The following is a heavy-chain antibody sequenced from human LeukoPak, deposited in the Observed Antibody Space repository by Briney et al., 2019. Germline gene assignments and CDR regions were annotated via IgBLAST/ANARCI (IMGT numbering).Heavy chain of an antibody. CDR2: ISSNGGST. D-gene: IGHD3-16*01. CDR3: VKEGDYGYYFDY. CDR1: GFTFSSYA. Sequence: PGGSLRFSCSASGFTFSSYAMDWVRKAPGKGLEYVSTISSNGGSTYYAASVKGRFTISRDDSKNTLYLRMSSLRAEDTAVYYCVKEGDYGYYFDYWGQGTLVTVSS. J-gene: IGHJ4*02. V-gene: IGHV3-64D*06.